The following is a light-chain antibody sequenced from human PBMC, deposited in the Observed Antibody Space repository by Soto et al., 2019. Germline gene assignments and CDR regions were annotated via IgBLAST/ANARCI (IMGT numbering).Light chain of an antibody. V-gene: IGKV3-20*01. J-gene: IGKJ3*01. CDR3: QQYGSSPFT. Sequence: EIVLTQSPGTLSLSPGERATLSCRASQSVSSSYLAWYQQKPGQAPRLLIYGASSRATGIPDRFGGSGSGRDFTLTTSSLEPEDFEVYYCQQYGSSPFTFGPGTIVDI. CDR1: QSVSSSY. CDR2: GAS.